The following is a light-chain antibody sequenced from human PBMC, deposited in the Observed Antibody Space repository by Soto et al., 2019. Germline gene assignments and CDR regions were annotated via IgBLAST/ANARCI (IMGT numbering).Light chain of an antibody. J-gene: IGKJ1*01. CDR3: QQYNNWPGT. V-gene: IGKV3-15*01. CDR1: QSVSSK. Sequence: EIVLTQSTGTLSVSPGERATLSCRASQSVSSKLAWYQQKPGQAPRLPFYGASTGATGIPARFSGSGSETEFTLSISSLQSEDFAVYYCQQYNNWPGTFGQGTKV. CDR2: GAS.